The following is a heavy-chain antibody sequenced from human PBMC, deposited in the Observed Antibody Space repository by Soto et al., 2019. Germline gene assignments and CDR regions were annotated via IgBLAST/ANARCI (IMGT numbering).Heavy chain of an antibody. Sequence: QVQLVQSGGEVKKPGASVKLSCTASGYTFTSYGISWVRQAPGQGLEWMGWISAYNGKTNYAQNVQGRVTMTTDTSRRTAYRDLRSLRSDDTAVYYCARGGDVNYYHGMDVWGQGTTVTGSS. D-gene: IGHD5-12*01. V-gene: IGHV1-18*01. J-gene: IGHJ6*02. CDR1: GYTFTSYG. CDR3: ARGGDVNYYHGMDV. CDR2: ISAYNGKT.